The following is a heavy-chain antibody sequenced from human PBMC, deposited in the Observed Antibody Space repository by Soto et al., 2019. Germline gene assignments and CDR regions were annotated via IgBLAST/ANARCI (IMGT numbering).Heavy chain of an antibody. V-gene: IGHV3-7*01. CDR2: IKQDGSEK. CDR3: AISPGSSSWAYYYYYGMDA. D-gene: IGHD6-13*01. Sequence: LRLSCAASGLMFSDYWIGWVRQAPWKGLEWVANIKQDGSEKFYVGSVKGRFTISRDNSKNSLFLQMNSLRAEDTAVYYCAISPGSSSWAYYYYYGMDAWGQGTTVTVSS. J-gene: IGHJ6*02. CDR1: GLMFSDYW.